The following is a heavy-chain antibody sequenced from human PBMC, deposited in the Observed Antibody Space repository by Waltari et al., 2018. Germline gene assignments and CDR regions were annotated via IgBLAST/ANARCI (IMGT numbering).Heavy chain of an antibody. V-gene: IGHV4-4*02. CDR2: VRGDGRS. D-gene: IGHD2-15*01. J-gene: IGHJ4*02. CDR1: GDSMSSTDC. Sequence: QLQLQESGPGLVKPSGPLSLTCAVSGDSMSSTDCWRWVRQPPGKGLEWIGQVRGDGRSNYNPSFASRVITSLDTSNNQFSLKVTSATAADTAVYYCARDRGRGLYLDSWGPGILVTVSP. CDR3: ARDRGRGLYLDS.